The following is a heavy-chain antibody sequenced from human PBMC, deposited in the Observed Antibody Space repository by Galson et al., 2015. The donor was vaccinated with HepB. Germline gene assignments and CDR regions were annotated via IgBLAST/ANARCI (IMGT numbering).Heavy chain of an antibody. CDR1: GYTFTSYY. CDR2: IIPIFGTA. CDR3: ARGDWGFAFDI. V-gene: IGHV1-69*13. J-gene: IGHJ3*02. D-gene: IGHD7-27*01. Sequence: SVKVSCKASGYTFTSYYMTWVRQAPGQGLEWMGGIIPIFGTANYAQKFQGRVTITADESTSTAYMELSSLRSEDTAVYYCARGDWGFAFDIWGQGTMVTVSS.